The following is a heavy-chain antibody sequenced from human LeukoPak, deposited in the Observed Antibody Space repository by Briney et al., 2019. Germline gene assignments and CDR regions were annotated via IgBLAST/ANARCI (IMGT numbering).Heavy chain of an antibody. CDR3: ASSLGIAVAGTPPYYFDY. V-gene: IGHV1-69*13. CDR1: GGTFSSYA. Sequence: GASVKVSCKASGGTFSSYAISWVRQAPGQGLEWMGGIIPIFGTANYAQKFQGRVTITADESTSTAYMELSSLRSEDTAVYYCASSLGIAVAGTPPYYFDYWGQGTLVTVSS. J-gene: IGHJ4*02. D-gene: IGHD6-19*01. CDR2: IIPIFGTA.